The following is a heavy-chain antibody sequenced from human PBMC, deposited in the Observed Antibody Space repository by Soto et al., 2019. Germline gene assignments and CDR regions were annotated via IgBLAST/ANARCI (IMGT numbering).Heavy chain of an antibody. D-gene: IGHD7-27*01. CDR3: TGRSNFDY. CDR1: GFTFISYA. J-gene: IGHJ4*02. V-gene: IGHV3-30-3*01. CDR2: ISYDGSNK. Sequence: GGSLRLSCAASGFTFISYAMHWVRQAPGKGLEWVTVISYDGSNKYYADSVKGRFTISRDNSKNTLYLQMNSLRAEDTAVYYCTGRSNFDYWGQGTLVTVSS.